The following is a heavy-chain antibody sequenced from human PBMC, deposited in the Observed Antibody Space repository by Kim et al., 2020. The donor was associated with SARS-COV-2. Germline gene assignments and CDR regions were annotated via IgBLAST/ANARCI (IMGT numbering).Heavy chain of an antibody. J-gene: IGHJ4*02. D-gene: IGHD7-27*01. Sequence: YNPSLKSRVTISVDTSKNQFSLKLSSVTAADTAVYYCARVANWGKPFFDYWGQGTLVTVSS. CDR3: ARVANWGKPFFDY. V-gene: IGHV4-34*01.